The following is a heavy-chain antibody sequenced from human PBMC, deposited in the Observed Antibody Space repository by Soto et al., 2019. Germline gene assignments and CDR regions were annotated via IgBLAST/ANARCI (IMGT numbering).Heavy chain of an antibody. CDR2: ISYRGRT. Sequence: TSETLSLTCTVSGASISSGDYYWSWIRQHPGKGLEWIGYISYRGRTNYSPSLKSRVTISVDTSKNQFSLKLSSVTAADTAVYYCARRNGGATTHFDYWGQGTLVTVSS. J-gene: IGHJ4*02. CDR1: GASISSGDYY. D-gene: IGHD1-1*01. V-gene: IGHV4-61*08. CDR3: ARRNGGATTHFDY.